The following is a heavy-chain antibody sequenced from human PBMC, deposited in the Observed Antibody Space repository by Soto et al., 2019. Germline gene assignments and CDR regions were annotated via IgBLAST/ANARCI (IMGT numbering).Heavy chain of an antibody. CDR2: IFGSGST. Sequence: SETLSLTCTVSGDSFSGFYWTWIRQPAGKGLEWIGRIFGSGSTNYNPSFQSRVTMSVDTSRKQFSLNMNSVTAADTAVYYCARERSSGWYYFDYWGQGMLVTVSS. CDR3: ARERSSGWYYFDY. V-gene: IGHV4-4*07. J-gene: IGHJ4*01. CDR1: GDSFSGFY. D-gene: IGHD6-19*01.